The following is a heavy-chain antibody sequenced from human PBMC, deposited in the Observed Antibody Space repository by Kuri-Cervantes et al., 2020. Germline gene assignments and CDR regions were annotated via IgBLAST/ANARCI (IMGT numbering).Heavy chain of an antibody. CDR2: IYYSGST. D-gene: IGHD4-23*01. CDR3: ARAQWIGGKHSYNWFDP. J-gene: IGHJ5*02. Sequence: GSLRLSCTVSGGSISSYYWSWIRQPPGKGLEWIGYIYYSGSTNYNPPLKSRVTISVDTSKNQFSLKLSSVTAADTAVYYCARAQWIGGKHSYNWFDPWGQGTLVTVSS. CDR1: GGSISSYY. V-gene: IGHV4-59*01.